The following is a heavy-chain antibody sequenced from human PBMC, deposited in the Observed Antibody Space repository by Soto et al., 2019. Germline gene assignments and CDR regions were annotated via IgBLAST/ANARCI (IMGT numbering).Heavy chain of an antibody. V-gene: IGHV4-34*01. CDR2: INHSGST. CDR1: GGSFSGYY. Sequence: SETLSLTCAVYGGSFSGYYWSWIRQPPGKGLEWIGEINHSGSTNYNPSLKSRVTISVDTSKNQFSLKLSSVTAADTAVYYCAREGTDTNWFDYWGHGTLVTVSS. CDR3: AREGTDTNWFDY. D-gene: IGHD1-1*01. J-gene: IGHJ5*01.